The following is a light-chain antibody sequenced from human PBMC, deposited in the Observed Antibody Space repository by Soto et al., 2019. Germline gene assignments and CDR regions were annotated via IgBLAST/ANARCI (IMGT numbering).Light chain of an antibody. CDR3: SSYTDSNTVV. V-gene: IGLV2-14*03. J-gene: IGLJ2*01. CDR1: SSDVGGHNS. CDR2: DVK. Sequence: QSALTQPASVSGSPGQSITISCTGSSSDVGGHNSISWYQHHPVKAPKLILYDVKNRPSGVSDRFSGSKSGNMASLTISGLQAEDEADYYCSSYTDSNTVVFGGGTKVTVL.